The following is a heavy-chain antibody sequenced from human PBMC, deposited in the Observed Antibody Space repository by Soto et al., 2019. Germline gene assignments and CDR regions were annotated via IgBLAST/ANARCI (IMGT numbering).Heavy chain of an antibody. CDR3: ARSSIVPRLLMYPFDY. D-gene: IGHD2-8*01. V-gene: IGHV4-39*01. J-gene: IGHJ4*02. CDR2: IYYSGST. Sequence: ETLSLTCTVSGGSISSGTYYWGWIRQPPGKGLEWIGSIYYSGSTYYNPSLKSRVTISVDTSKNQFSLKLNSVTAADTAVYYCARSSIVPRLLMYPFDYWGQGTLVTVSS. CDR1: GGSISSGTYY.